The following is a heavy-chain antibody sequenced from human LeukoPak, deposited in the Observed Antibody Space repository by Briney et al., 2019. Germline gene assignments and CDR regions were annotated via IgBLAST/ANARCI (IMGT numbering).Heavy chain of an antibody. Sequence: PSETLSLTCAVYGGSFSGYYWSWIRQPAGKGLEWIGEINHSGSTNYNPSLKSRVTISVDTSKNQFSLKLSSVTAADTAVYYCARAIAAIDYWGQGTLVTVSS. V-gene: IGHV4-34*01. CDR3: ARAIAAIDY. CDR2: INHSGST. J-gene: IGHJ4*02. CDR1: GGSFSGYY. D-gene: IGHD6-13*01.